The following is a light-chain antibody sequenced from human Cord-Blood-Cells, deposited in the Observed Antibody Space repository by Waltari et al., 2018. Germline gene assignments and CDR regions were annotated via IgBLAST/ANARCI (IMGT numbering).Light chain of an antibody. CDR2: EVS. CDR1: SSDVGGYNY. Sequence: QSALTQPASVSGSPGQSITISCTGTSSDVGGYNYVSWYQQHPGKAPKLIIYEVSNRRSGVSNRFSGSKSGNTASLTIAGRQAEDEADYYCSSYTSSRTRVGGGGTKLT. CDR3: SSYTSSRTRV. V-gene: IGLV2-14*01. J-gene: IGLJ3*02.